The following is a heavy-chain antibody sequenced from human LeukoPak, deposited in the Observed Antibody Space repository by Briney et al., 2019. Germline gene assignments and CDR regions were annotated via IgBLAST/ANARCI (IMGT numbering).Heavy chain of an antibody. J-gene: IGHJ5*02. D-gene: IGHD3-9*01. V-gene: IGHV3-21*01. CDR1: GFTFSSYS. CDR3: ARDSTENFDWLPYNWFDP. CDR2: ISSSSTYI. Sequence: GGSLRLSCAASGFTFSSYSMNWVRQAPGKGLEWVSSISSSSTYIYYADSVKGRFTISRDNAKNSLYLQMNSLRAEDTAVYYCARDSTENFDWLPYNWFDPWGQGTLVTVSS.